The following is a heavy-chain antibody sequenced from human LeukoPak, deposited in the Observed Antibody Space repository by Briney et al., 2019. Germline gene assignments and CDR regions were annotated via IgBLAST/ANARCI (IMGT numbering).Heavy chain of an antibody. Sequence: ASVKVSCKASGYTFTGYYMHWVRQAPGQGLEWMGWINPNSGGTNYAQKFQGRVTMTRDTSISTAYMELSRLRSDDTAVYYCARDLDSSGYYLGWFDPWGQGTLVTVSS. V-gene: IGHV1-2*02. CDR1: GYTFTGYY. J-gene: IGHJ5*02. CDR2: INPNSGGT. D-gene: IGHD3-22*01. CDR3: ARDLDSSGYYLGWFDP.